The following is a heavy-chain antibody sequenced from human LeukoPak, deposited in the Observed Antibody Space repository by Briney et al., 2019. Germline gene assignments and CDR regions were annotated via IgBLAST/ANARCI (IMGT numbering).Heavy chain of an antibody. CDR1: GLTFDDYA. Sequence: PGGSLRLSCAASGLTFDDYAMHWVRQAPGKGLEWVSGISWNSGSIGYADSVKGRFAISRDDSQNTLYLQMNSLRAEDTAVYYCAKDYPALGYCTSTSCSFFDYWGQGTLSPSPQ. CDR3: AKDYPALGYCTSTSCSFFDY. V-gene: IGHV3-9*01. CDR2: ISWNSGSI. J-gene: IGHJ4*02. D-gene: IGHD2-2*01.